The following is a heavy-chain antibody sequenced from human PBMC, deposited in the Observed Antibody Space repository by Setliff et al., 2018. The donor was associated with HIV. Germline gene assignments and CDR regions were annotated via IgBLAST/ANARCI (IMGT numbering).Heavy chain of an antibody. V-gene: IGHV1-8*02. Sequence: ASVKVSCKASGYTFTNYDINWVRQATGQGLEWVGWMNPNSGNTGYAQKFQGRVTMTRNTSRNTAYMELRSLRSEDTAMHYCAKAVPDYGDYYFDYWGQGTLVTVSS. CDR3: AKAVPDYGDYYFDY. J-gene: IGHJ4*02. CDR2: MNPNSGNT. D-gene: IGHD4-17*01. CDR1: GYTFTNYD.